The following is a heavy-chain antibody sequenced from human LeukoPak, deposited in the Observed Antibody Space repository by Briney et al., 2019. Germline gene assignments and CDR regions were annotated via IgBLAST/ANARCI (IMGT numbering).Heavy chain of an antibody. V-gene: IGHV4-39*01. D-gene: IGHD3-22*01. Sequence: SETLSLTCTVSGGSIGSSSYYWGWIRQPPGKGLEWIGSIYYSGSTYYNPSLKSRVTISVDTSKNQFSLKLSSVTAADTAVYYCARYQVGYYDSSGYPFDYWGQGTLVTVSS. J-gene: IGHJ4*02. CDR3: ARYQVGYYDSSGYPFDY. CDR2: IYYSGST. CDR1: GGSIGSSSYY.